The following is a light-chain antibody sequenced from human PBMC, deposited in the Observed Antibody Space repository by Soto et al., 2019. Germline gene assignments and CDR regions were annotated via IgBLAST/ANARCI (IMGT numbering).Light chain of an antibody. CDR3: QQYYRWPVT. CDR2: AAS. Sequence: DVVMTPSPASLPVSLGERATINCKSSQSFLYSANDENYLAWYQHKPGQSPRLLIHAASTGAPGVPARFSGSWSGAEFTLTIDSLQSDDSAIYYCQQYYRWPVTFGGGTKVDIK. CDR1: QSFLYSANDENY. J-gene: IGKJ4*01. V-gene: IGKV4-1*01.